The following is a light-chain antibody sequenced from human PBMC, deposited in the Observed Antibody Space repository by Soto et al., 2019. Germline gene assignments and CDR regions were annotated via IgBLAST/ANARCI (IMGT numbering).Light chain of an antibody. CDR2: AAS. V-gene: IGKV1-27*01. CDR1: QGISNY. J-gene: IGKJ5*01. Sequence: DIQMTQSPSSLSASVGDRVTITCRASQGISNYLAWYQQKPGKVPKLLIYAASTLQSGVPSRFSGSGSGTEFTLTISSLQSEDFAVYYCQKYNNWPPITFGQGTRLENK. CDR3: QKYNNWPPIT.